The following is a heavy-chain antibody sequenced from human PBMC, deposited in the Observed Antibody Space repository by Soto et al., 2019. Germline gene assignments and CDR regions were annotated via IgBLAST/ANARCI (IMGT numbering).Heavy chain of an antibody. J-gene: IGHJ3*02. CDR3: ARDWTYYDSSGYYSDAFDI. D-gene: IGHD3-22*01. CDR1: VYTFTSYG. V-gene: IGHV1-18*01. Sequence: ASVKVSCKASVYTFTSYGISWVRQAPGQGLEWMGWISAYNGNTNYAQKLQGRVTMTTDTSTSTAYMELRSLRSDDTAVYYCARDWTYYDSSGYYSDAFDIWGQGTMVTVSS. CDR2: ISAYNGNT.